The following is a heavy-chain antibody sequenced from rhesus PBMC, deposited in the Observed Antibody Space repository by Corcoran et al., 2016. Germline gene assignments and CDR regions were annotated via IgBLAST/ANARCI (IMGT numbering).Heavy chain of an antibody. CDR3: ARHPYWGSGYFDY. J-gene: IGHJ4*01. CDR1: GFTFSDHY. D-gene: IGHD3-34*01. Sequence: EVQLVESGGGLVQPGGSLRLSCAASGFTFSDHYMDWVRQAPGRGLEWVSSISSGSGSTQWYPDSVKGLVTISRDKDKNTVYRQMNSLRAEDTAVYYCARHPYWGSGYFDYWGQGVLVTVSS. CDR2: ISSGSGSTQ. V-gene: IGHV3-110*02.